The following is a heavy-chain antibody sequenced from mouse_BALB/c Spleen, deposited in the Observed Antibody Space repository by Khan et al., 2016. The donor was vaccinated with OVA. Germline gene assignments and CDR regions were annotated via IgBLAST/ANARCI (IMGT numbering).Heavy chain of an antibody. D-gene: IGHD2-14*01. CDR1: GYTFTIYG. Sequence: QIQLVQSGPELKKPGETVKISCKASGYTFTIYGMNWVRQAPGKGLKWIGWINTYTGEPTYADDFKGRFAFSLESSASTAFLQINNLKKEDTATYFCARVRYNGTMDYWGQGTSVTVSS. CDR2: INTYTGEP. CDR3: ARVRYNGTMDY. J-gene: IGHJ4*01. V-gene: IGHV9-3-1*01.